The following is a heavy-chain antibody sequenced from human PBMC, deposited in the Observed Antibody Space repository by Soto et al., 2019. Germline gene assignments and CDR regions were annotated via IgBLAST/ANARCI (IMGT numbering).Heavy chain of an antibody. Sequence: SETLSLTCAVSGGSISSSNWWSWVRQPPGKGLEWIGEIYHSGSTNYNPSLKSRVTISVDKSKNQFSLKLSSVTAADTAVYYCARDSMVRGVGLDYWGQGTLVTVSS. CDR2: IYHSGST. J-gene: IGHJ4*02. V-gene: IGHV4-4*02. D-gene: IGHD3-10*01. CDR3: ARDSMVRGVGLDY. CDR1: GGSISSSNW.